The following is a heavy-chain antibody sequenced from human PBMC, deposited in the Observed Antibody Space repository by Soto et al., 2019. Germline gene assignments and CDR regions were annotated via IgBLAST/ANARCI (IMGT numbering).Heavy chain of an antibody. CDR2: INPSGGST. CDR3: ARATKDHSSGWSYYFDY. CDR1: GYTFTSYY. D-gene: IGHD6-19*01. V-gene: IGHV1-46*01. Sequence: ASVKVSCKASGYTFTSYYMHWVRQAPGQGLEWMGIINPSGGSTSYAQKFQGRVTMTRDTSTSTVYMELSSLRSEDTAVYYCARATKDHSSGWSYYFDYWGQGTLVTVSS. J-gene: IGHJ4*02.